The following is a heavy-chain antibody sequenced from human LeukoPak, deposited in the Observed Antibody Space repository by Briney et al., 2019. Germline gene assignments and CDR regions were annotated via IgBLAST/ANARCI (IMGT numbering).Heavy chain of an antibody. CDR2: ISGSSSTI. J-gene: IGHJ1*01. CDR1: GFTFSSYS. Sequence: GGSLRLSCAASGFTFSSYSMNWVRQAPGKGLEWVSYISGSSSTIYYADSVKGRFTISRDNSKNTLYLQMNSLRAEDTAVYYCAKDPSSTSLRWFQHWGQGTLVTVSS. D-gene: IGHD2-2*01. V-gene: IGHV3-48*01. CDR3: AKDPSSTSLRWFQH.